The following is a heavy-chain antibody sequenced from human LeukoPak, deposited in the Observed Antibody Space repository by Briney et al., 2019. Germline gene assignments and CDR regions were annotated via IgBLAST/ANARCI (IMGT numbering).Heavy chain of an antibody. CDR3: AREVSEAFGI. Sequence: GGSLRPSCAASGFTFSSYSMNWVRQAPGKGLEWVSSISSSSSYIYYADSVKGRFTISRDNAKNSLYLQMNSLRAEDTAVYYCAREVSEAFGIWGQGTMVTVSS. CDR2: ISSSSSYI. CDR1: GFTFSSYS. V-gene: IGHV3-21*01. J-gene: IGHJ3*02. D-gene: IGHD1-14*01.